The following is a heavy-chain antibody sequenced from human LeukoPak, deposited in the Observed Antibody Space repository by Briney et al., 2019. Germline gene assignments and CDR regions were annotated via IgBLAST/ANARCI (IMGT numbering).Heavy chain of an antibody. CDR3: TANLDY. D-gene: IGHD1-1*01. J-gene: IGHJ4*02. CDR1: GITFSDAW. V-gene: IGHV3-15*01. CDR2: LKCKTDGGTS. Sequence: GGSLRLSCEASGITFSDAWMSWVRQAPGKGLEWVGLLKCKTDGGTSDYAAPVKGRFTVSRNDSENTFFLQMDSLNIDDTAVYYCTANLDYWGQGSLLTVSS.